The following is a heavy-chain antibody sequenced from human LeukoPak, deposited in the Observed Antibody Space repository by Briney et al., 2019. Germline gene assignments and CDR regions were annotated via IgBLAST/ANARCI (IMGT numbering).Heavy chain of an antibody. CDR3: ARDMRGGFSSGGADC. V-gene: IGHV3-48*01. CDR2: ISSGGSTV. J-gene: IGHJ4*02. D-gene: IGHD3-10*01. Sequence: GGSLRLFCKASGFTFSSYSMNWVRQAPGQGLEWISYISSGGSTVYYADSVKGRFTVSRDNAENALFLQMNSPRAEDTAVYYCARDMRGGFSSGGADCWGQGALVTVSS. CDR1: GFTFSSYS.